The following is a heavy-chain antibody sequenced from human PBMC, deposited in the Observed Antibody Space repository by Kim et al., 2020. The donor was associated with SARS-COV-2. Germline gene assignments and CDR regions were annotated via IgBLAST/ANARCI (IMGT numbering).Heavy chain of an antibody. D-gene: IGHD1-1*01. V-gene: IGHV4-34*01. Sequence: LKGRVTISVDTSKNQFSLKLSSVTAADTAVYYWARGRREYNWHAAAFDYWGQGTLVTVSS. CDR3: ARGRREYNWHAAAFDY. J-gene: IGHJ4*02.